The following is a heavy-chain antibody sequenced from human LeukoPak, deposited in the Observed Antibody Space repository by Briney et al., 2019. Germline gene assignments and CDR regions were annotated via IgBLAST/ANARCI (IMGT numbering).Heavy chain of an antibody. CDR2: ISYDGSNK. D-gene: IGHD6-19*01. CDR1: GFTFSTYA. CDR3: ARVRPPYSSGWYGLDY. Sequence: PGGSLRLSCAASGFTFSTYAMTWVRQAPGKGLEWVAVISYDGSNKYYADSVKGRFTISRDNSKNTLYLQMNSLRAEDTAVYYCARVRPPYSSGWYGLDYWGQGTLVTVSS. J-gene: IGHJ4*02. V-gene: IGHV3-30*04.